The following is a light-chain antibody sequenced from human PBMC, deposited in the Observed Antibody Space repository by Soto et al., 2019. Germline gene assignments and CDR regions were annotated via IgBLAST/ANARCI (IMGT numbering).Light chain of an antibody. Sequence: DIQMTQSPSSLSASVGDRVTITCRASQGISNYLAGYQQKPGKVPKLLIYAASTLQSGVPSRFRGSGSGTDFTLTISSLQPEDVATYYCQKYNSAPYTFGQGTQLEIK. CDR2: AAS. J-gene: IGKJ2*01. CDR3: QKYNSAPYT. CDR1: QGISNY. V-gene: IGKV1-27*01.